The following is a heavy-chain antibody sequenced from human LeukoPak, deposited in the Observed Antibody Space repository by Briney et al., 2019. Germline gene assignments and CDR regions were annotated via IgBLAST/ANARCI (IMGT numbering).Heavy chain of an antibody. Sequence: SGGSLRLSCAASGFTFSSYSMNWVRQAPGKGLEWVSSISSSSSYIYYADSVKGRFTISRDNAKNSLYLQMNSLRAEDTAVYYCARDQDARIAAAGTVDYWGQGTLVTVSS. V-gene: IGHV3-21*01. CDR3: ARDQDARIAAAGTVDY. CDR2: ISSSSSYI. D-gene: IGHD6-13*01. J-gene: IGHJ4*02. CDR1: GFTFSSYS.